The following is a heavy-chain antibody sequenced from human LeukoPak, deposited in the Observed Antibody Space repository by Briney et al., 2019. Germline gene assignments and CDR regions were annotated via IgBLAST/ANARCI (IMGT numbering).Heavy chain of an antibody. V-gene: IGHV1-3*01. D-gene: IGHD3-10*01. J-gene: IGHJ5*02. CDR1: GYTFTSYA. CDR2: INAGNGNT. CDR3: ARDKSVRGVSNWFDP. Sequence: ASVKVSCKASGYTFTSYATHWVRQAPGQRLEWMGWINAGNGNTKYSQKFQGRVTITRDTSASTAYMELSSLRSEDTAVYYCARDKSVRGVSNWFDPWGQGTLVTVSS.